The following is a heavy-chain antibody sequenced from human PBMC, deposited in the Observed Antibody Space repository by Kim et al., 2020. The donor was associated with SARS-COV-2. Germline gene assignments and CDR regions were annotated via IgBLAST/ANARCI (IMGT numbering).Heavy chain of an antibody. CDR3: ARELGGTCYFDY. J-gene: IGHJ4*02. Sequence: ASVKVSCRASGYTFTTYHIHWLRQAPGQGLEWLGIINPSNGDTDFGQKFQGRVTVTRDTSTSTVYMKLSGLTSEDTAVYYCARELGGTCYFDYWGQGTLVTVSS. CDR2: INPSNGDT. D-gene: IGHD1-26*01. V-gene: IGHV1-46*01. CDR1: GYTFTTYH.